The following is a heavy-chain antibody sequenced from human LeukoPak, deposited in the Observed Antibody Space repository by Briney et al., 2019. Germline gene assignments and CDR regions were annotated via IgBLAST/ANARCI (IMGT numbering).Heavy chain of an antibody. CDR2: ISSSSSYT. CDR1: GFTFSDYY. Sequence: PGGSLRLSCAASGFTFSDYYMSWVRQAPGKGLEWVSYISSSSSYTSYADSVKGRFTISRDNARNSLYLQMNSLRAEDTAVYYCARGLAVAGTGDAFDIWGQGTMVTVSS. V-gene: IGHV3-11*06. CDR3: ARGLAVAGTGDAFDI. D-gene: IGHD6-19*01. J-gene: IGHJ3*02.